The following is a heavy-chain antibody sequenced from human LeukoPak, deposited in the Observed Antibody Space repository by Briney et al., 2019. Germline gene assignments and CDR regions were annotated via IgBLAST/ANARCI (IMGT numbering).Heavy chain of an antibody. Sequence: SETLSLTCTVPGGSISSYYWSRIRQPPGKGLEWIGYIYYSGSTNYNPSLKSRVTISVDTSKNQFSLKLSSVTAADTAVYYCARLTANWGSRYYYYGMDVWGKGTTVTVSS. CDR2: IYYSGST. V-gene: IGHV4-59*01. D-gene: IGHD7-27*01. J-gene: IGHJ6*04. CDR1: GGSISSYY. CDR3: ARLTANWGSRYYYYGMDV.